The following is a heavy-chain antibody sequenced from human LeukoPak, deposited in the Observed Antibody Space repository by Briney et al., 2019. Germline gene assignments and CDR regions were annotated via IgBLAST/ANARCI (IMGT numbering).Heavy chain of an antibody. J-gene: IGHJ6*02. Sequence: SVKVSCKASGGTFSSYAISWVRQAPGQGLEWMGGIIPIFGTANYAQKFQGRVTITADESTSTDYMELSSLRSEDTAVYYCARVSGPSGDYYYGMDVWGQGTTVTVSS. D-gene: IGHD7-27*01. CDR3: ARVSGPSGDYYYGMDV. CDR2: IIPIFGTA. CDR1: GGTFSSYA. V-gene: IGHV1-69*01.